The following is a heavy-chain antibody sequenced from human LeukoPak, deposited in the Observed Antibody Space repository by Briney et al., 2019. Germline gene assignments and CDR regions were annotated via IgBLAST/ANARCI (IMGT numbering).Heavy chain of an antibody. CDR3: ASSTKPGIATAGN. J-gene: IGHJ4*02. CDR2: TYYRSKWYN. Sequence: SQTLSLTCAISGDSVSSNSAAWNWIRQSPARGLEWLGRTYYRSKWYNDYAGSVKSRITINPDTSKNQLSMQLNSVTPEDTAVYDCASSTKPGIATAGNWGQGTLVTVSS. D-gene: IGHD6-13*01. CDR1: GDSVSSNSAA. V-gene: IGHV6-1*01.